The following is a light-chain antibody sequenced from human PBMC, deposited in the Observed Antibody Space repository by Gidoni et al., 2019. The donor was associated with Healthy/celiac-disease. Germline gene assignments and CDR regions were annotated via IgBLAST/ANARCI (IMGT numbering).Light chain of an antibody. CDR3: QQYDNLPYS. CDR1: QDISNY. J-gene: IGKJ2*03. CDR2: DAS. Sequence: DIQMTQSPSSLSASVGDRVTITYQASQDISNYLNWYQQTPGKAPKLLIYDASNLETGVPSRFSGSGSGTDFTFTISSLQPEDIATYYCQQYDNLPYSFGQGTKLEIK. V-gene: IGKV1-33*01.